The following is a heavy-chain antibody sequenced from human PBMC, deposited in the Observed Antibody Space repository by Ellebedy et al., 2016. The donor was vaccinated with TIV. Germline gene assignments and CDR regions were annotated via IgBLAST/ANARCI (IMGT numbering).Heavy chain of an antibody. CDR3: ARTGYSSDWYAAN. V-gene: IGHV3-21*06. Sequence: PGGSLRLSCVGSGLTLSSYWMNWVRQAPGKGREWVSSISSSSSYIYYADSVKGRFTISRDNAKNSLYLQMDSLRAEDTAVYYCARTGYSSDWYAANWGQGTLVTVSS. J-gene: IGHJ4*02. CDR2: ISSSSSYI. CDR1: GLTLSSYW. D-gene: IGHD6-19*01.